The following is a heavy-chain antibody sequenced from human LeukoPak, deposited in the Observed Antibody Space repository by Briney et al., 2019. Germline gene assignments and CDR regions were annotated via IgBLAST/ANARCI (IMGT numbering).Heavy chain of an antibody. CDR2: ISSSSSTI. J-gene: IGHJ4*02. CDR3: ARDRVWWYGSGRTHCFDY. CDR1: GFTFSSYS. D-gene: IGHD3-10*01. V-gene: IGHV3-48*04. Sequence: PGGSLRLSCAASGFTFSSYSMNWVRQAPGKGLEWVSYISSSSSTIYYADSVKGRFTISRDNAKNSLYLQMNSLRAEDTAVYYCARDRVWWYGSGRTHCFDYWGQGTLVTVSS.